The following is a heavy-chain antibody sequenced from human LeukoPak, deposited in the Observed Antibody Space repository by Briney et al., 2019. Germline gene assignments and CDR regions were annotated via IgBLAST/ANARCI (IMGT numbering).Heavy chain of an antibody. J-gene: IGHJ4*02. V-gene: IGHV3-74*01. CDR1: GFTFSSYW. D-gene: IGHD6-13*01. CDR3: AGHHQAYSRTY. Sequence: GGSLRLSCAASGFTFSSYWMHWVRQAPGKGPVWLARINSDGYSISYADSVKGRFTISRDNAKDTLYLQMNSLRAEDTAVYYCAGHHQAYSRTYWGQGTLVTVSS. CDR2: INSDGYSI.